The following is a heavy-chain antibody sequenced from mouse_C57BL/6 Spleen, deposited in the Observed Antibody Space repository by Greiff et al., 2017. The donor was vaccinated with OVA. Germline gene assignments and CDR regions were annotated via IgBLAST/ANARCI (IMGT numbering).Heavy chain of an antibody. D-gene: IGHD1-1*01. Sequence: EVQLQQSGPELVKPGASVKIPCKASGYTFTDYNMDWVKQSHGKSLEWIGDINPNNGGTIYNQKFKGKAKLTVDKSSSTAYMELRSLTSEDTAVYYCARLFITTVVSYWYFDVWGTGTTVTVSS. CDR3: ARLFITTVVSYWYFDV. CDR2: INPNNGGT. J-gene: IGHJ1*03. CDR1: GYTFTDYN. V-gene: IGHV1-18*01.